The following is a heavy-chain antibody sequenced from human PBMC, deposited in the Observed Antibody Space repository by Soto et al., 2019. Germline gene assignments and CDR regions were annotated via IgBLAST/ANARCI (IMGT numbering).Heavy chain of an antibody. CDR3: ARGSQGSSGWYSADY. D-gene: IGHD6-19*01. J-gene: IGHJ4*02. Sequence: QVQVVQSGAEVRKPGASVKVSCKASGYTFTSYYMHWVRQAPGQGLEWMGLINPSGGTTNYAQMFQVRVTMTRGASTSTVYMELSSLRSDDTAVYYCARGSQGSSGWYSADYWGQGTPVTVSS. V-gene: IGHV1-46*01. CDR1: GYTFTSYY. CDR2: INPSGGTT.